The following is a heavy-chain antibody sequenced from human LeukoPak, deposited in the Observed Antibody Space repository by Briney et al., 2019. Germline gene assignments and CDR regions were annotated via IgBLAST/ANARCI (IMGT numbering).Heavy chain of an antibody. J-gene: IGHJ4*02. Sequence: GGSLRLSCATSGFVFSDYGIHWVRQAPGKGLEWVAFIRYDGSDPNYPDSVKGRFTISRDNAKNSLYLQMNSLRAEDTAVYYCASGVPTDYWGQGTLVTVSS. V-gene: IGHV3-30*02. CDR1: GFVFSDYG. CDR3: ASGVPTDY. D-gene: IGHD3-10*01. CDR2: IRYDGSDP.